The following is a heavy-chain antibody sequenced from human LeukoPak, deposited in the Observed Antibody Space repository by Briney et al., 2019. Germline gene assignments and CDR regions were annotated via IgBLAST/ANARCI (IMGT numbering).Heavy chain of an antibody. D-gene: IGHD6-6*01. V-gene: IGHV3-66*01. CDR3: ARDSSSYFFVY. CDR2: IYSGGTT. CDR1: GFTVTSNH. Sequence: GGSLRLSCAASGFTVTSNHMNWVRQAPGKGLEWVSFIYSGGTTHYADSLKDRFTNSRDDSITTQYLQMNSLSAEVSAVYYCARDSSSYFFVYWGQGTLVTVSS. J-gene: IGHJ4*02.